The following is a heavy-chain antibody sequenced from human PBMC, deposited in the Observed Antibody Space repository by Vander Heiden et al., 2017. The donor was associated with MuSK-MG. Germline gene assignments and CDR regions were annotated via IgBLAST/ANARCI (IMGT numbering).Heavy chain of an antibody. CDR2: IKQDGSEK. Sequence: EVQLVESGGGLVQPGGSLRLSCAASGCTFSSYWMTWVRQAPGKGLEWVANIKQDGSEKYYVDSVRGRFTISRDNARNSLYLQMNSLRAEDTAVYYCARERSVAGNNWFDPWGQGTLVTVSS. CDR1: GCTFSSYW. D-gene: IGHD6-19*01. J-gene: IGHJ5*02. CDR3: ARERSVAGNNWFDP. V-gene: IGHV3-7*01.